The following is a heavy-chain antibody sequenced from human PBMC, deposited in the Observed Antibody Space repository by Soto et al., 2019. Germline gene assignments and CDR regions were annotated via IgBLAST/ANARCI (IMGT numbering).Heavy chain of an antibody. J-gene: IGHJ5*02. CDR3: ARNHYGDPPLNNWFDP. D-gene: IGHD4-17*01. CDR2: VHYSGST. CDR1: GGSISGYY. V-gene: IGHV4-59*01. Sequence: SETLSLTCTVSGGSISGYYWTWIRQPPGKGLEWIGYVHYSGSTSYNPSLRSRVTISVDVSKNEFSLKLNSVAAADAAMYYCARNHYGDPPLNNWFDPWGQGTLVTVS.